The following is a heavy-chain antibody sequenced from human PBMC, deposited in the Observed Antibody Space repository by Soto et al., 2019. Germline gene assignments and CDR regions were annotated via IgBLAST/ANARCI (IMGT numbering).Heavy chain of an antibody. CDR1: GGSINSYY. CDR3: ARTGQIWGPGGLDS. Sequence: SETLSLTCPVSGGSINSYYWAWIRQPPGKGLEWIGYTYHSGGTNYHPSLKSRVTISADSSMNQFSLKLTSVTAADPADYYCARTGQIWGPGGLDSWGKGTQVTVSS. V-gene: IGHV4-59*01. CDR2: TYHSGGT. D-gene: IGHD3-16*01. J-gene: IGHJ4*02.